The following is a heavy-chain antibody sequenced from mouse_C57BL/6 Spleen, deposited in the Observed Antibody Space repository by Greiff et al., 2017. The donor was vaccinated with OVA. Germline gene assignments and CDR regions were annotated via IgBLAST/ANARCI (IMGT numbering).Heavy chain of an antibody. CDR1: GFTFSDYG. D-gene: IGHD1-1*01. J-gene: IGHJ4*01. V-gene: IGHV5-17*01. CDR2: ISSGSSTI. Sequence: EVQGVESGGGLVKPGGSLKLSCAASGFTFSDYGLHWVRQAPEKGLEWVAYISSGSSTIYYADTVQGRFTISRDNAKNTLFLQMTSLRSEDTAMYYGARGGNGSSYYYAMDDWGQGTSVTVSS. CDR3: ARGGNGSSYYYAMDD.